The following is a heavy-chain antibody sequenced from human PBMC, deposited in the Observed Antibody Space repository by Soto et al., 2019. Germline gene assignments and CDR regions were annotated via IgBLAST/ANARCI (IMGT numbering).Heavy chain of an antibody. CDR1: GGSISSYY. V-gene: IGHV4-59*08. CDR2: IYYSGST. Sequence: QVQLQESGPGLVKPSETLSLTCTVSGGSISSYYWSWIRQPPGKGLEWIWYIYYSGSTNYNPSLKSRVTISVDTSKNQFSLKLSSVTAADTAAYYCARKLIAAAGTYFDYWGQGTLVTVSS. J-gene: IGHJ4*02. D-gene: IGHD6-13*01. CDR3: ARKLIAAAGTYFDY.